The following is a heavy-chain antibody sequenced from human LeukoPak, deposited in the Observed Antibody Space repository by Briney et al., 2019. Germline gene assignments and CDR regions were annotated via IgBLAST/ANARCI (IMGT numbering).Heavy chain of an antibody. CDR2: LYSSDDT. V-gene: IGHV3-66*02. CDR3: AGGERHLATFDY. J-gene: IGHJ4*02. CDR1: GFTVSSSH. D-gene: IGHD3-16*01. Sequence: GGSLRLSCAASGFTVSSSHMNWVRQAPGKGLEWVSVLYSSDDTDYAGSVDGRFTISRDNSKNTLYLQMNSLRPEDTAVYYCAGGERHLATFDYWGQGTLVTVSS.